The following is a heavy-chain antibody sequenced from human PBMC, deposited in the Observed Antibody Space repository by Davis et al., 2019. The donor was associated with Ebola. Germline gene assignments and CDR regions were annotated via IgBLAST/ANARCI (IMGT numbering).Heavy chain of an antibody. Sequence: ASVKVSCKASGYTFTGYYMHWVRQAPGQGLEWMGWINPNSGGTNYAQKFQGWVTMTRDTSISTAYMELRSLRSEDTAVYYCARDPYYDFWSGYSHRYYYYGMDVWGQGTTVTVSS. CDR2: INPNSGGT. D-gene: IGHD3-3*01. CDR1: GYTFTGYY. V-gene: IGHV1-2*04. J-gene: IGHJ6*02. CDR3: ARDPYYDFWSGYSHRYYYYGMDV.